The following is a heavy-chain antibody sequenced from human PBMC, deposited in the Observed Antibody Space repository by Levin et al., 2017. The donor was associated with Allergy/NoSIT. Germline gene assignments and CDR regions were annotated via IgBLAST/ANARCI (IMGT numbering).Heavy chain of an antibody. D-gene: IGHD4-11*01. CDR1: GFTFTSSA. CDR2: IVVGSGNT. V-gene: IGHV1-58*01. CDR3: AALTVTTSDGNY. Sequence: ASVKVSCKASGFTFTSSAVQWVRQARGQRLEWIGWIVVGSGNTNYAQKFQERVTITRDMSTSTAYMELSSLRSEDTAVYYCAALTVTTSDGNYWGQGTLVTVSS. J-gene: IGHJ4*02.